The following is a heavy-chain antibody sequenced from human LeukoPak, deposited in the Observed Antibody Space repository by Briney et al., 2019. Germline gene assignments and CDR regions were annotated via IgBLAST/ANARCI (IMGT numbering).Heavy chain of an antibody. CDR2: IYYSGST. J-gene: IGHJ4*02. CDR3: ARVVYSGSWGYFDY. Sequence: SGTLSLTCTVSGGSMSTYYWSWIRQSPGKGLEWIGYIYYSGSTSYNPSLKSRLTISIDTSKTQFYLKLSSVTAADTAVYYCARVVYSGSWGYFDYWGQGILVTVSS. D-gene: IGHD3-10*01. V-gene: IGHV4-59*01. CDR1: GGSMSTYY.